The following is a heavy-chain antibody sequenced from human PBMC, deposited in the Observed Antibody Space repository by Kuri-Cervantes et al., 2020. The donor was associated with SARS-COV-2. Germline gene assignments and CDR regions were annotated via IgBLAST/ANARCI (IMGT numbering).Heavy chain of an antibody. Sequence: ASVKVSCKASEYTFTGYYMHWVRQAPGQGLEWMGWINPHSGDTTYAQKFQGRVTMTRDTSISTAYMDLSRLRSDDTAVYYCARDIVGAPYYYYYYMDVWGKGTTVTVSS. CDR2: INPHSGDT. J-gene: IGHJ6*03. CDR1: EYTFTGYY. CDR3: ARDIVGAPYYYYYYMDV. V-gene: IGHV1-2*02. D-gene: IGHD1-26*01.